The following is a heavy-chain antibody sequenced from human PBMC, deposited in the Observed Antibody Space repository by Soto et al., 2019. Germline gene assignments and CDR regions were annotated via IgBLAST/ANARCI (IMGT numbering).Heavy chain of an antibody. CDR3: ARDEDYDSSGYRDFSPGV. V-gene: IGHV1-69*01. CDR2: IIPIFGTA. J-gene: IGHJ4*02. CDR1: GGTFSSYA. D-gene: IGHD3-22*01. Sequence: QVQLVQSGAEVKQPGSSVKVSCKASGGTFSSYAISWVRQAPGQGLEWMGGIIPIFGTANYAQKFQGRVTITADESTSTAYIELSSLRSEDTAVYYCARDEDYDSSGYRDFSPGVWGQGTLVTVSS.